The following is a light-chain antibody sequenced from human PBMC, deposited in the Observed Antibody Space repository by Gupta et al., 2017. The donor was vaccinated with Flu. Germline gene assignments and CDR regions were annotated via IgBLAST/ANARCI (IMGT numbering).Light chain of an antibody. CDR3: VIWHSSAWV. CDR2: YKSDSDK. CDR1: SGINVGASK. J-gene: IGLJ2*01. Sequence: CNLRSGINVGASKIYWYQQKPGSPPQYLLTYKSDSDKQQGSGVPSRFSGSKDASANAGILLISGLQSEDEADYYCVIWHSSAWVFGGGTKL. V-gene: IGLV5-45*01.